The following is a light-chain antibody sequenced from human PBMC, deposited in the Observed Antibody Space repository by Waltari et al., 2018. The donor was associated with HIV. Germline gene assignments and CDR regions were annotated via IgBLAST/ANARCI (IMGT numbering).Light chain of an antibody. J-gene: IGLJ3*02. Sequence: QSVLTQPPSASGTPGQRVTISCSGSRSHIGSTTVNWYQQLPGTAPHLLIYSNNQRPSGVPDRFSGSKPGTSASLAISGLQSEDEADYYCAAWDDSLNGWVFGGGTKLTVL. V-gene: IGLV1-44*01. CDR1: RSHIGSTT. CDR3: AAWDDSLNGWV. CDR2: SNN.